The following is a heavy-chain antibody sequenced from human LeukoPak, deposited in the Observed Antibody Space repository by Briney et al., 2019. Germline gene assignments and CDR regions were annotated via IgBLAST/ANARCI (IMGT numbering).Heavy chain of an antibody. D-gene: IGHD3-10*01. CDR1: GYTFSGTGWY. CDR2: IYPYTGAT. V-gene: IGHV1-2*02. Sequence: PEASVKVSCKASGYTFSGTGWYLYWLRQAPGQGLECMGWIYPYTGATHYAQKFQGRVAMTRDTSISTAYMELSRLRPDGTAVYYCARDGPAQMVDFDYWGQGTLVTVSS. J-gene: IGHJ4*02. CDR3: ARDGPAQMVDFDY.